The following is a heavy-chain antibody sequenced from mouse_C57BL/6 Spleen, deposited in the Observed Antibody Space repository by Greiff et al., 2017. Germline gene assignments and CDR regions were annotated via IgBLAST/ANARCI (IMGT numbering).Heavy chain of an antibody. CDR3: ARGGQLRLYYFDY. V-gene: IGHV1-82*01. D-gene: IGHD3-2*02. CDR2: IYPGDGDT. CDR1: GYAFSSSW. J-gene: IGHJ2*01. Sequence: QVQLQQSGPELVKPGASVKISCKASGYAFSSSWMNWVKQRPGKGLEWIGRIYPGDGDTNYNGKFKGKATLTADKSSSTAYMQLSSLTSEDSAVYFCARGGQLRLYYFDYWGQGTTLTVSS.